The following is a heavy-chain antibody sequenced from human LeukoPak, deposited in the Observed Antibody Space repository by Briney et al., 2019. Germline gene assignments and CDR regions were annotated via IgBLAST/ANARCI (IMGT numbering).Heavy chain of an antibody. CDR1: GFTFSSYS. V-gene: IGHV3-21*01. D-gene: IGHD2-2*01. CDR3: ARGDCSRTSCYWVDAFDI. Sequence: PGGSLRLSCAASGFTFSSYSMNWVRQAPGKGLEGVSSISSSSSYIYYADSVKGRFTISRDNAKNSLYLQMNSLRAEDTAVYYCARGDCSRTSCYWVDAFDIWGQGTMVTVSS. CDR2: ISSSSSYI. J-gene: IGHJ3*02.